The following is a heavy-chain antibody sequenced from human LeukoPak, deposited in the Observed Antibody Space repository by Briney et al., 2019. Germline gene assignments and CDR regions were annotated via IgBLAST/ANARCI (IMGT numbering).Heavy chain of an antibody. Sequence: GGSLRLSCAASGFTFSNAWMSWVRQAPGKGLEWVGRIKSKTDGGTTDYAAPVKGRFTTSRDDSKNTLYLQMNSLKTEDTAVYYCTTENYYGSGKTDYWGQGTLVTVSS. CDR1: GFTFSNAW. CDR3: TTENYYGSGKTDY. CDR2: IKSKTDGGTT. D-gene: IGHD3-10*01. V-gene: IGHV3-15*01. J-gene: IGHJ4*02.